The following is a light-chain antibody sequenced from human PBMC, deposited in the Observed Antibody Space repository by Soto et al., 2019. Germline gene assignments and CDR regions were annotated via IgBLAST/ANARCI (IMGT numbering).Light chain of an antibody. CDR3: QSYDSSLSGDV. Sequence: QSVLTQPPSVSGAPGQRVTISCTGSSSNIGAGYDVHWYQKFPGTAPKLLIYGNSNRPSGVPDRFSGSKSGTSASLAITGLQAEDEADYYCQSYDSSLSGDVFGTGTKLTVL. J-gene: IGLJ1*01. CDR1: SSNIGAGYD. V-gene: IGLV1-40*01. CDR2: GNS.